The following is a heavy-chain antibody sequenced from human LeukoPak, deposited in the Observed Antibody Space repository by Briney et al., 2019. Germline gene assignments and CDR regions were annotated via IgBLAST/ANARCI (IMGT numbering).Heavy chain of an antibody. CDR2: IWYDGSNK. CDR1: GFTFSSYG. V-gene: IGHV3-33*01. CDR3: ARLYSYGYVNDY. D-gene: IGHD5-18*01. Sequence: PGGSLRLSCAASGFTFSSYGMHWVRQAPGKGLEWVAVIWYDGSNKYYADSVKGRFTISRDNSKNTLYLQMNSLRAEDTAVYYCARLYSYGYVNDYWGQGTLVTVSS. J-gene: IGHJ4*02.